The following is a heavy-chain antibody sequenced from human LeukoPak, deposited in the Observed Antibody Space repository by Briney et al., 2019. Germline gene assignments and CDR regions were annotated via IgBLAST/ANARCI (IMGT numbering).Heavy chain of an antibody. CDR1: GYTFIGYY. D-gene: IGHD6-19*01. CDR3: AREGGAVAGTVADY. J-gene: IGHJ4*02. V-gene: IGHV1-2*06. Sequence: ASVKVSCKTSGYTFIGYYIHWVRQAPGQGLEWMGRINPNSGDTNYEQKFQGRVTVTRDTSMITAYMELRSLSSDDTAVYYCAREGGAVAGTVADYWGQGTLVTVSS. CDR2: INPNSGDT.